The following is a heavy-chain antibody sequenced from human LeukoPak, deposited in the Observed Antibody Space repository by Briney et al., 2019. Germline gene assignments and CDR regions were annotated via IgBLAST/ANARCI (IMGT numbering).Heavy chain of an antibody. J-gene: IGHJ6*03. CDR1: GGSISSGGYY. Sequence: SQTLSLTCTVSGGSISSGGYYWSWIRQHPGKGLEWIGYIYYSGSTYYNPSLKSRVTISVDTSKNQFSLKLSSVTAADTAVYYCARGAADFWSGYYAKNYYYYYMDVWGKGTTVTVSS. CDR3: ARGAADFWSGYYAKNYYYYYMDV. V-gene: IGHV4-31*03. D-gene: IGHD3-3*01. CDR2: IYYSGST.